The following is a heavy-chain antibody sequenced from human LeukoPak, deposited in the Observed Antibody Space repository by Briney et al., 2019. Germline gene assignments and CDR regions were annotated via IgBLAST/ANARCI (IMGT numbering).Heavy chain of an antibody. Sequence: PGGSLRVSCAASGFTFSDYYMSWIRQAPGKGLEWLSYISSGGSAIHYADSVRGRFTTSRDNAKNSLYLQMNSLRAEDTAVYYCARARGSGVYFLDYWGQGTLVTVSS. CDR3: ARARGSGVYFLDY. V-gene: IGHV3-11*01. CDR1: GFTFSDYY. D-gene: IGHD3-10*01. J-gene: IGHJ4*02. CDR2: ISSGGSAI.